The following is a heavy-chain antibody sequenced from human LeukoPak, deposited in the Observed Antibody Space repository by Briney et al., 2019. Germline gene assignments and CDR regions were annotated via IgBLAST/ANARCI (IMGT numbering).Heavy chain of an antibody. CDR2: IESDGSST. CDR1: GFTFSDYE. CDR3: GRDWKRLGVDY. D-gene: IGHD1-26*01. Sequence: PGGSLRLSCAASGFTFSDYEINWVRQAPGKGLVWVSGIESDGSSTTYADSVKGRFTIARDNAKNTLNLQMNSLRAEDTAVYYCGRDWKRLGVDYWGQGALVTVSS. J-gene: IGHJ4*02. V-gene: IGHV3-74*01.